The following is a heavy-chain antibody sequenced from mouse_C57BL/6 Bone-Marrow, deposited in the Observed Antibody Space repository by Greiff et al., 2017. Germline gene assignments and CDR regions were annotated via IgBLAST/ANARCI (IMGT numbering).Heavy chain of an antibody. J-gene: IGHJ2*01. CDR3: ARIDGNLYYFDD. Sequence: QVQLQQSGAELVKPGASVKMSCKASGYTFTSYWITWVKQRPGQGLEWIGDIYPGSGSTNYNEKFKSKATLTVDTSSSTAYMQLSSLTSEDSAVYYCARIDGNLYYFDDWGQGTTLTVAS. V-gene: IGHV1-55*01. CDR2: IYPGSGST. CDR1: GYTFTSYW. D-gene: IGHD2-1*01.